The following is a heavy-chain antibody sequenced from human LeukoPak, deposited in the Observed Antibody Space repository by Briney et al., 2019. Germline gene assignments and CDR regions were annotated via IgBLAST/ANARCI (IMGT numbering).Heavy chain of an antibody. CDR1: GFTSSSYA. Sequence: PGGSLRLSCAASGFTSSSYAMTWVRQAPGKGLEWVSVISGSGGSTYYADSVKGRFTISRDNSKNTVYLQMNSLRVEDTAVYYCVKRQCSGGSCYFIDYWGQGTLVTVSS. J-gene: IGHJ4*02. CDR2: ISGSGGST. V-gene: IGHV3-23*01. D-gene: IGHD2-15*01. CDR3: VKRQCSGGSCYFIDY.